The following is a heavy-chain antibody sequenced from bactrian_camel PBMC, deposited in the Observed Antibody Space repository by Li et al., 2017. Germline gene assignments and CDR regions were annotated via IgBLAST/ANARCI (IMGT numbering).Heavy chain of an antibody. V-gene: IGHV3S60*01. J-gene: IGHJ4*01. CDR1: GLSFDDYE. Sequence: HVQLVESGGGLMQAGGSLRLSCTASGLSFDDYEMGWFRQAPGKEREGVSCISWSGGRTYYADSVKGRFTISRDNAKNTLYLQMNSLKPEDTAMYYCAANEWYGLGLERAKYDYWGQGTQVTVS. CDR2: ISWSGGRT. D-gene: IGHD5*01. CDR3: AANEWYGLGLERAKYDY.